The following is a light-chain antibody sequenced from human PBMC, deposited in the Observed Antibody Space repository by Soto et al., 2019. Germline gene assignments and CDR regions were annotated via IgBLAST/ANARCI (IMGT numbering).Light chain of an antibody. CDR3: QQYDTLLT. V-gene: IGKV1-33*01. Sequence: DIQMTQSPSSLSASVGDRVTITCQASQDIKNYLNWYQHKPGKAPKLLIYDASNLETGVPSRFSGSGSGTYFTFTISSLQPGDIATYYCQQYDTLLTFGRGTRLEIK. CDR1: QDIKNY. J-gene: IGKJ5*01. CDR2: DAS.